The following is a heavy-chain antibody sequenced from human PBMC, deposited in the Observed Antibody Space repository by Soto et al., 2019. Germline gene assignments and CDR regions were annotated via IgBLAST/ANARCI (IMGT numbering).Heavy chain of an antibody. CDR2: ISGSGGST. Sequence: EVQLLESGGGLVQPGGSLSFSCAASGFTFSSYAMSWVHQAPGKGLEWVSAISGSGGSTYYAYSVKGRFTISRDNSKNTLYLQMNSLRAEDTAVYYCAKASDMITFGGVIGTFDYWGQGTLVTVSS. J-gene: IGHJ4*02. CDR3: AKASDMITFGGVIGTFDY. V-gene: IGHV3-23*01. CDR1: GFTFSSYA. D-gene: IGHD3-16*02.